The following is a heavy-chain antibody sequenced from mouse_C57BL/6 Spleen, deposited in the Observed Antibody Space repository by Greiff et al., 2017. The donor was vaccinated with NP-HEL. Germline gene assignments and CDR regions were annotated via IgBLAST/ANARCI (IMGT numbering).Heavy chain of an antibody. CDR1: GYTFTDYH. Sequence: EVQLQQSGPELVKPGASVKIPCKASGYTFTDYHMDWVKQSHGKSLEWIGDINPNNGGTIYNQKFKGKATLTVDKSSSTAYMELRSLTSEDTAVYYCARRLSAEYDEYYAMDYWGQGTSVTVSS. J-gene: IGHJ4*01. D-gene: IGHD2-3*01. CDR2: INPNNGGT. V-gene: IGHV1-18*01. CDR3: ARRLSAEYDEYYAMDY.